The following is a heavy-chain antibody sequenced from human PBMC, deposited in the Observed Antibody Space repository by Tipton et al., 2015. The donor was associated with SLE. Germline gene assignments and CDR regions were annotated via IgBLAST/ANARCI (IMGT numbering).Heavy chain of an antibody. V-gene: IGHV4-39*07. CDR3: AREPSMVGAFDI. J-gene: IGHJ3*02. CDR1: GGSISSSSYY. CDR2: IYYSGRT. D-gene: IGHD3-10*01. Sequence: LRLSCIVSGGSISSSSYYWGWIRQPPGKGLEWIGCIYYSGRTYYNPSLKSRVTISVDTSKNQFSLKLSSVTAADTAVYYCAREPSMVGAFDIWGQGTMVTVSS.